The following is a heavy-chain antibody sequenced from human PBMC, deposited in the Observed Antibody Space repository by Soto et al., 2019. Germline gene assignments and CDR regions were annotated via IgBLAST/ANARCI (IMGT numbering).Heavy chain of an antibody. CDR2: IYYSGST. V-gene: IGHV4-30-4*01. CDR3: ARGDYYGEVLY. CDR1: GGSISSGDYY. J-gene: IGHJ4*01. D-gene: IGHD4-17*01. Sequence: PSETLSLTCTVSGGSISSGDYYWSRIRQPPGKGLEWIGYIYYSGSTYYNPSLKSRVTISVDTSKNQFSLKLSSVTAADTAVYYCARGDYYGEVLYWGHGTLVSVSS.